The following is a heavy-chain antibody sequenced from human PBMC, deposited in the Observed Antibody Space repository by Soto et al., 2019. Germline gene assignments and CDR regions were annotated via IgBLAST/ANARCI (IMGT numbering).Heavy chain of an antibody. Sequence: DVQLVETGGGLIQPGGSLRLSCAASGFIVSSSYMSWVRQAPGRGLEWVSVIDSDGRTYYADSVKGRFTISRDNSKNTLYVQMNSLSAEDTVVYYCARCSGWYGQCYFECWGQGTLVTGAS. D-gene: IGHD6-13*01. CDR2: IDSDGRT. CDR1: GFIVSSSY. J-gene: IGHJ4*02. CDR3: ARCSGWYGQCYFEC. V-gene: IGHV3-53*02.